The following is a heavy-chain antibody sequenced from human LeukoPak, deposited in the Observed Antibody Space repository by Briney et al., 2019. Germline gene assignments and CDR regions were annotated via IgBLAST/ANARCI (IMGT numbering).Heavy chain of an antibody. J-gene: IGHJ4*02. CDR2: IYYSGST. V-gene: IGHV4-59*08. CDR1: GDSISSYY. CDR3: ASWACSGDCYFDY. Sequence: PSETLSLTCTVSGDSISSYYWSWIRQPPGKGLEWIGYIYYSGSTNYNPSLKSRVTISVDTSKNQFSLKLSSVTAADTAVYYCASWACSGDCYFDYWGQGTLVTVSS. D-gene: IGHD2-21*02.